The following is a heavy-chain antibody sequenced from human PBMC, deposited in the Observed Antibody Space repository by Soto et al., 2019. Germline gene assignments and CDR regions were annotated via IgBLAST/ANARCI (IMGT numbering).Heavy chain of an antibody. CDR1: GFTFGSYW. D-gene: IGHD3-10*01. J-gene: IGHJ4*01. V-gene: IGHV3-7*01. CDR3: ERDSGYGAGASVKHYLDY. CDR2: IKMDASEK. Sequence: GVSLRLSCAASGFTFGSYWMSWVRQAPGKGLEWLATIKMDASEKKYVDSVKGRFTMSRDNAKNSLYLQMDSLRAEDTAVYYCERDSGYGAGASVKHYLDYWGHGTRVTVSS.